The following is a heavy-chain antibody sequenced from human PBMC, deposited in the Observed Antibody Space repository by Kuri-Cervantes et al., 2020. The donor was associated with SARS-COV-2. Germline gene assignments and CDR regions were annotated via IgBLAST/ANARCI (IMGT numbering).Heavy chain of an antibody. CDR1: GFTFSSYS. Sequence: GSLRLSCAASGFTFSSYSMNWVRQAPGKGLEWVSSISSSSSYIYYADSVKGRFTISRDNSKNTLYLQMNSLRAEDTAVYYCARDSYGDYDWYFDLWGRGTLVTVSS. CDR2: ISSSSSYI. J-gene: IGHJ2*01. D-gene: IGHD4-17*01. V-gene: IGHV3-21*01. CDR3: ARDSYGDYDWYFDL.